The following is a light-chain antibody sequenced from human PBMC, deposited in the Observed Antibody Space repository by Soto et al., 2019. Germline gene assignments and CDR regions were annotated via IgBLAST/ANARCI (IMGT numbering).Light chain of an antibody. CDR3: QQYGRSPFT. J-gene: IGKJ3*01. CDR1: QSVSSSY. V-gene: IGKV3-20*01. Sequence: EIVLTQSPGTLSLSPGERATLSCRASQSVSSSYLAWYQQKPGQAPRLLIYGASSRATGIPGRFSGSGSGTDFTLTISRLEPEDFAVYYCQQYGRSPFTFGPRTKVDI. CDR2: GAS.